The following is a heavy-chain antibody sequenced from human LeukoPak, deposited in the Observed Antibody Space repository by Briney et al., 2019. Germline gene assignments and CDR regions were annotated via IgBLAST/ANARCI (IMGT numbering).Heavy chain of an antibody. D-gene: IGHD6-13*01. CDR3: ARGVAAAGRSFDP. CDR1: GYTFTSYD. J-gene: IGHJ5*02. CDR2: MNPNSGNT. V-gene: IGHV1-8*03. Sequence: ASVKVSXKASGYTFTSYDINWVRQATGQGLEWMGWMNPNSGNTGYAQKFQGRVTITRNTSISTAYMELSSLRSEDTAVYYCARGVAAAGRSFDPWGQGTLVTVSS.